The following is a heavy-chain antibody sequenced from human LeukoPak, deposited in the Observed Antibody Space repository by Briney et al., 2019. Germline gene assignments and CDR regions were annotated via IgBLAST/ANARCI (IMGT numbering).Heavy chain of an antibody. D-gene: IGHD5-24*01. Sequence: SETLSLTCTVSGGSISSGSYYWSWIRQPAGKGLEWIGRIYTSGSTNYNPSLKSRVTMSVNTSKNQFSLKLSSVTAADTAVYYCARAWGDGYNFAYYYYMDVWGKGTTVTVSS. CDR2: IYTSGST. CDR3: ARAWGDGYNFAYYYYMDV. V-gene: IGHV4-61*02. J-gene: IGHJ6*03. CDR1: GGSISSGSYY.